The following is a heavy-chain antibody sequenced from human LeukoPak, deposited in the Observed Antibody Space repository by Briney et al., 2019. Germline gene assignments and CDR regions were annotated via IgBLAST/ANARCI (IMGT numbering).Heavy chain of an antibody. Sequence: ASVKVSCKASGYTFTSYDINWVRQATGQGLEWMGWISAYNGNTNYAQKLQGRVTMTTDTSTSTAYMELRSLRSDDTAVYYCARLMVRGVKPYYFDYWGQGTLVTVSS. CDR1: GYTFTSYD. V-gene: IGHV1-18*01. J-gene: IGHJ4*02. D-gene: IGHD3-10*01. CDR3: ARLMVRGVKPYYFDY. CDR2: ISAYNGNT.